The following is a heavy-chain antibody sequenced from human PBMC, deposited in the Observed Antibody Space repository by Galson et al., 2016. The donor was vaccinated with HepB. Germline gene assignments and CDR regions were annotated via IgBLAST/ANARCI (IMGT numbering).Heavy chain of an antibody. Sequence: PALVKPTQTLTLTCTFSGFSLSTSGVGVGWIRQPPGKALEWLALIYFNDDKRYSPSLKSRLTITKDTSKNQVVLTMTNMDPVDTATYYCVHFTIPSFLYFTSPGGWFDPWGQGTLVTVSS. CDR3: VHFTIPSFLYFTSPGGWFDP. J-gene: IGHJ5*02. CDR2: IYFNDDK. D-gene: IGHD5-24*01. V-gene: IGHV2-5*01. CDR1: GFSLSTSGVG.